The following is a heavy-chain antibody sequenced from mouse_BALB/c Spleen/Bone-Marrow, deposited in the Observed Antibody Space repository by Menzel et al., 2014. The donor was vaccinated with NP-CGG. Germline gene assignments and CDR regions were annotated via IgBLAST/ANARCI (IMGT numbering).Heavy chain of an antibody. CDR3: AKAGKVRSAIDY. D-gene: IGHD1-3*01. V-gene: IGHV1S137*01. J-gene: IGHJ4*01. Sequence: QVQLQQSGAKLVRPGVSVKISCKGSGYTFTDHAIHWVKRSHAKSLEWIGVISGYYGDAIYNQKFKGKATMTVDKSSSTAYMELARLSSEDSAIYFSAKAGKVRSAIDYCGLETSVSVSS. CDR1: GYTFTDHA. CDR2: ISGYYGDA.